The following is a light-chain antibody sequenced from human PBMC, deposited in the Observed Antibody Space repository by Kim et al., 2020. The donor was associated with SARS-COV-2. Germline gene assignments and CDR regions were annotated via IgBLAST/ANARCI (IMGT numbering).Light chain of an antibody. Sequence: SPGETATLSCRASLSVNNNYIAWYQQKPGQTPKLLIHTASSRATGISDRFSGGGSGTDFTLTINRLEPEDFALYFCQQYGTSPWTFGQGTKLEI. J-gene: IGKJ1*01. CDR1: LSVNNNY. CDR3: QQYGTSPWT. V-gene: IGKV3-20*01. CDR2: TAS.